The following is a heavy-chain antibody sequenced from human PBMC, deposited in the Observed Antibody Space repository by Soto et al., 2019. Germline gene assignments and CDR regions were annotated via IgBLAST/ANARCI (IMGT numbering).Heavy chain of an antibody. V-gene: IGHV1-24*01. CDR2: FDPEDGET. Sequence: ASVKVSCKVSGYTLTELSMHWVRQAPGKGLEWMGGFDPEDGETIYAQKFQGRVTISRDNSKNTLYLQMNSLRAEDTAVYYCARPNYCYCALTYWGQGTLVTVSS. D-gene: IGHD2-21*02. CDR3: ARPNYCYCALTY. CDR1: GYTLTELS. J-gene: IGHJ4*02.